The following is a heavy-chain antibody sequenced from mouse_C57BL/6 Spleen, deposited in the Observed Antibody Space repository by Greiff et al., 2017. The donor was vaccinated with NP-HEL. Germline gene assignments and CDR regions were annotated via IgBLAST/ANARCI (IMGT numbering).Heavy chain of an antibody. Sequence: EVQRVESGEGLVKPGGSLKLSCAASGFTFSSYAMSWVRQTPEKRLEWVAYISSGGDYIYYADTVKGRFTISRDNARNTLYLQMSSLKSEDTAMYYCTRGGSITTVVATRFDYWGQGTTLTVSS. CDR3: TRGGSITTVVATRFDY. J-gene: IGHJ2*01. CDR1: GFTFSSYA. V-gene: IGHV5-9-1*02. D-gene: IGHD1-1*01. CDR2: ISSGGDYI.